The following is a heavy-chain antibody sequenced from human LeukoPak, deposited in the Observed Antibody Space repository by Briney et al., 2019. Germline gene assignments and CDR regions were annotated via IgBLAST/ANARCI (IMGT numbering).Heavy chain of an antibody. CDR2: MNPNSGNT. CDR1: GYTFTSHD. V-gene: IGHV1-8*01. J-gene: IGHJ4*02. D-gene: IGHD3-22*01. Sequence: ASVKVSCKASGYTFTSHDINWVRQATGQGLEWMGWMNPNSGNTGYAQKFRGRVTMTRNTSISTAYMELSSLRSEDTAVYYCARGGGSYYYDSSGYYLGYWGQGTLVTVSS. CDR3: ARGGGSYYYDSSGYYLGY.